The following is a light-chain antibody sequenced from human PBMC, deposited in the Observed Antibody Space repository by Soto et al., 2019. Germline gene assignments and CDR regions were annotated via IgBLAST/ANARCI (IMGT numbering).Light chain of an antibody. CDR2: EVS. V-gene: IGLV2-14*01. CDR1: SSDVGGYNY. CDR3: ISYGSTSTRYV. Sequence: QSALTQPASVSGSPGQSITISCTGTSSDVGGYNYVSWYQQHPGKAPKLMIYEVSNRPSGVSNRFSGSKSGNTASLTISGLQAEDEADYFCISYGSTSTRYVFGTGTKLTVL. J-gene: IGLJ1*01.